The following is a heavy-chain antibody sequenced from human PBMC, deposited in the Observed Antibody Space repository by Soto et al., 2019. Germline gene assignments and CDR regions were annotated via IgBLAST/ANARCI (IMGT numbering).Heavy chain of an antibody. J-gene: IGHJ3*02. CDR3: AKGRVVPAVTDAFDI. Sequence: GGSLRLSCAASGFTFSSYAMSWVRQAPGKGLEWVSAISGSGGSTYYADTVKGRFTISRDNYKNTLYLQMNSLRAEDTAVYYCAKGRVVPAVTDAFDIWGQGTMVTVSS. CDR1: GFTFSSYA. CDR2: ISGSGGST. D-gene: IGHD2-2*01. V-gene: IGHV3-23*01.